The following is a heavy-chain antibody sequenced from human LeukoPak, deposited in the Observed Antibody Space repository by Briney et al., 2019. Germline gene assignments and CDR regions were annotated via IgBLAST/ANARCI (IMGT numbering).Heavy chain of an antibody. CDR3: ARGSEWGLLSCDY. D-gene: IGHD1-26*01. CDR2: ISSSSSYI. J-gene: IGHJ4*02. CDR1: GFTFSSYS. V-gene: IGHV3-21*06. Sequence: GGSLRLSCAASGFTFSSYSMNWVRQAPGKGLEWVSSISSSSSYIYYADSVKGRFTISRDDAKNSLYLQMNSLRAEDTAVYYCARGSEWGLLSCDYWGQGTLVTVSS.